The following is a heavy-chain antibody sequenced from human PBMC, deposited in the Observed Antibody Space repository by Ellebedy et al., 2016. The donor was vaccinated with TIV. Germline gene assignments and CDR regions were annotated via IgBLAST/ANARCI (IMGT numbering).Heavy chain of an antibody. CDR2: VTPNSGYT. J-gene: IGHJ4*02. CDR3: AAYSGSWYGGGDDY. D-gene: IGHD6-13*01. CDR1: GYTFTSYD. V-gene: IGHV1-8*01. Sequence: AASVKVSCKASGYTFTSYDINWVRQAAGQGLEWMGWVTPNSGYTGYAQKFQGRVPMTRDASISTAYMERSSLRSEDTAMYYCAAYSGSWYGGGDDYWGQGTLVTVSS.